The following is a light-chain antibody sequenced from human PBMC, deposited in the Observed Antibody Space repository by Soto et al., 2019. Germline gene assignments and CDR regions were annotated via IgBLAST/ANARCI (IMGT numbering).Light chain of an antibody. V-gene: IGKV3-20*01. CDR2: GAS. Sequence: EIVLTQSPGSLSLSAGERATLSCRASQSISSTYIAWYQQKRGQAPRLLIFGASSRATGIPDRFSGSGSGTDFSLTISRLEPEDSAVYFCQQYVRSPYTFGPGTKVDIK. J-gene: IGKJ3*01. CDR1: QSISSTY. CDR3: QQYVRSPYT.